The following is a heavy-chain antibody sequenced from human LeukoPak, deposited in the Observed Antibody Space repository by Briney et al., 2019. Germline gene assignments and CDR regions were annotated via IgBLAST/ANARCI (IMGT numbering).Heavy chain of an antibody. CDR2: INHSGST. D-gene: IGHD1-1*01. CDR1: GGSFSGYY. CDR3: ARANAGGLDY. V-gene: IGHV4-34*01. Sequence: SETLSLTCAVYGGSFSGYYWSWIRQPPGKGLEWIGEINHSGSTNYNPSLKSRVTISVDTSKNQFSLKLSSVTAADTAVYYCARANAGGLDYWGQGTLVTVSS. J-gene: IGHJ4*02.